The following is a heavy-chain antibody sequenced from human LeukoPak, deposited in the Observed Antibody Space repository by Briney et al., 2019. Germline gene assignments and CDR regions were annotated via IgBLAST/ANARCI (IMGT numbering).Heavy chain of an antibody. D-gene: IGHD6-19*01. CDR3: TGLKGTGWPIDY. CDR1: GFTFGDYA. CDR2: IRSKAYGGTT. V-gene: IGHV3-49*03. Sequence: SGGSLRLSCTASGFTFGDYAMSWFRQARGKGLECVGFIRSKAYGGTTEYAASVKGRFTISRDDSKSIAYLQMNGLKTDDTAVYYCTGLKGTGWPIDYWGQGTLVTVSS. J-gene: IGHJ4*02.